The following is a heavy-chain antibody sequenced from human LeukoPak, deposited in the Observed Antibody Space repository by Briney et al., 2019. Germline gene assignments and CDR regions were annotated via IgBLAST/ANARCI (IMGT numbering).Heavy chain of an antibody. D-gene: IGHD5-24*01. J-gene: IGHJ4*02. CDR2: IYPGDSDT. V-gene: IGHV5-51*01. CDR3: ARQLGSMATVEPFDY. Sequence: GESLKISCKGSGYSFTNYWIGWVREMPGKGLEWMGIIYPGDSDTRYSPSFQGQVTISADKSINTAYLQWSSLKASDTAMYYCARQLGSMATVEPFDYWGQGTLVTVSS. CDR1: GYSFTNYW.